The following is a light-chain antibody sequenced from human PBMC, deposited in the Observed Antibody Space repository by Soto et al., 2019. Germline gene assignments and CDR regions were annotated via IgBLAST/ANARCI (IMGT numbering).Light chain of an antibody. CDR1: QSVSSSY. CDR3: QQRSNWPPT. V-gene: IGKV3D-20*02. Sequence: EIVLTQSPGTLSLSPGERATLSCRASQSVSSSYLAWYQLKPGQAPRLLIYDASNRATGIPARFSGSGSGTDFTLTISSLEPEDFAVYYCQQRSNWPPTFGQGTRLEI. CDR2: DAS. J-gene: IGKJ5*01.